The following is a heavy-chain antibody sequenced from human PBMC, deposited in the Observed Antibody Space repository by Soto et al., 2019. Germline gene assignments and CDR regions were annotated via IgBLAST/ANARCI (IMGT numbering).Heavy chain of an antibody. J-gene: IGHJ4*02. Sequence: EVQVVESGGDLVEPGGSLRLSCVTSGFMFSSAWMSWVRQAPGKGLEWVAQIKSKKDGGARDYAAPVNGRFSISRDDSKSTVYLQMNSLRAEDTALYYCVEGWNDFWGQGTLVTVSS. D-gene: IGHD1-1*01. CDR1: GFMFSSAW. CDR3: VEGWNDF. CDR2: IKSKKDGGAR. V-gene: IGHV3-15*01.